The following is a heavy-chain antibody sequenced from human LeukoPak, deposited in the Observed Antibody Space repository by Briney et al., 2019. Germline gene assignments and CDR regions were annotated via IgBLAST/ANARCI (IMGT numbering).Heavy chain of an antibody. Sequence: SETLSLTCTVSGGSLSNYYWSWIRQPPGKGLEWIGYIYYSGSTNYNPSLKSRVTISVDTSKNQFSLKLSSVTAADTAVYYCARDRGSMSIAASDWFDPWGQGTLVTVSS. V-gene: IGHV4-59*12. J-gene: IGHJ5*02. CDR3: ARDRGSMSIAASDWFDP. CDR1: GGSLSNYY. D-gene: IGHD6-6*01. CDR2: IYYSGST.